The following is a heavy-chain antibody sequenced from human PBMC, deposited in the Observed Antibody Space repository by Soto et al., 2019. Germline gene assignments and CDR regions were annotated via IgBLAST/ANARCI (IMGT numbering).Heavy chain of an antibody. CDR1: GFTFSSYG. D-gene: IGHD1-1*01. Sequence: QVQLVESGGGVVQPGRSLRLSCAASGFTFSSYGMHWVRQAPGKGLEWVAVIWYDGSNKYYADSVKGRFTISRDNSKNTLYLQMNSLRAEDTAVYYCARKYDFRFDYYYYGMDVWGQGTTVTVSS. V-gene: IGHV3-33*01. CDR2: IWYDGSNK. CDR3: ARKYDFRFDYYYYGMDV. J-gene: IGHJ6*02.